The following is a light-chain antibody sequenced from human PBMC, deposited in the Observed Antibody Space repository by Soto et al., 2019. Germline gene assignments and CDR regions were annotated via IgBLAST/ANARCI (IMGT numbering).Light chain of an antibody. J-gene: IGKJ2*01. CDR2: GAS. Sequence: EIVMTQSPATLSVSPGERATLSCRASQSVSSNLAWYQQKPGQAPRLLIYGASTRATGIPARFSGSGSGTEFTLTISSLQSEDFAVYYCQQYNNWPPRTFGQVTKLEIK. V-gene: IGKV3-15*01. CDR3: QQYNNWPPRT. CDR1: QSVSSN.